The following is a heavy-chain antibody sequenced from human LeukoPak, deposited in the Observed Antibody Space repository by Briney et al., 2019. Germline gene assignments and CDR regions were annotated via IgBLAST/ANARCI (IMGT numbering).Heavy chain of an antibody. CDR2: ITGSGGGT. J-gene: IGHJ4*02. Sequence: GGSLRLSCAVSGFTFSNYAMSWVRQAPGKGLEWVSAITGSGGGTYYADSVKGRFTISRDNSKNTLYLQMNSLRAEDTAVYYCAKWGDYDVLTGYYDPDYWGQGTLVTVSS. CDR3: AKWGDYDVLTGYYDPDY. V-gene: IGHV3-23*01. CDR1: GFTFSNYA. D-gene: IGHD3-9*01.